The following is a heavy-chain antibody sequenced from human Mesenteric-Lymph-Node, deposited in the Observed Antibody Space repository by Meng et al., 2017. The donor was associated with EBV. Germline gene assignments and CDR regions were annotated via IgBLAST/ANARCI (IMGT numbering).Heavy chain of an antibody. CDR2: IYYSGST. Sequence: LPLQESGPGLVKPSETLSLTCIVSGGSISSSSYYWGWIRQPPGKGLEWIGNIYYSGSTYYNPSLKGRVTISVDTSKNQFSLKLSSVTAADTAVYYCARTYYYDSSGYAPFDYWGQGTLVTVSS. CDR3: ARTYYYDSSGYAPFDY. J-gene: IGHJ4*02. D-gene: IGHD3-22*01. CDR1: GGSISSSSYY. V-gene: IGHV4-39*07.